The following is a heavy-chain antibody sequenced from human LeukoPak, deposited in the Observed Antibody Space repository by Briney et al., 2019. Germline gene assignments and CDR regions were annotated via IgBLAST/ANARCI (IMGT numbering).Heavy chain of an antibody. CDR2: INPNSGGT. Sequence: GASVKVSCKASGYTFTGYYMHWVRQAPGQGLEWMGWINPNSGGTNYAQKFQGRVTMTRDTSISTAYMELSRLRSDDTAVYYCARDIAAAGPYYYYMDVWGKGTTVTVSS. J-gene: IGHJ6*03. CDR3: ARDIAAAGPYYYYMDV. D-gene: IGHD6-13*01. V-gene: IGHV1-2*02. CDR1: GYTFTGYY.